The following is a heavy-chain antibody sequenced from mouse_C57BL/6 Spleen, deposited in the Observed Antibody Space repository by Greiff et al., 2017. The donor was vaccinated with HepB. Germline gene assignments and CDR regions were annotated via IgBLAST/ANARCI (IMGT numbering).Heavy chain of an antibody. CDR3: AGYYGSSYHYAMDY. Sequence: VQLQESGPGLVQPSQSLSITCTVSGFSLTSYGIHWVRQSPGKGLEWLGVIWSGGSTDYNAAFISRLSISKDNSKSQVFFKMNSLQADDTAIYYCAGYYGSSYHYAMDYWGQGTSVTVSS. V-gene: IGHV2-2*01. J-gene: IGHJ4*01. CDR2: IWSGGST. D-gene: IGHD1-1*01. CDR1: GFSLTSYG.